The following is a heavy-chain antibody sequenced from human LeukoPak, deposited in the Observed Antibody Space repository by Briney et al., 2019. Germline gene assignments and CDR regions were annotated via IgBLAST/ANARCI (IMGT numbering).Heavy chain of an antibody. D-gene: IGHD4-23*01. V-gene: IGHV3-7*01. Sequence: GGSLRLSCAASGFTFSSYWMSWVRQAPGKGLEWVANIKQDGSEKYYVDSVRGRFTISRDDAKKSLYLQMNSLRAEDTAVYYCVREADGGNSWFDSWGQGTLVTVSS. CDR1: GFTFSSYW. CDR2: IKQDGSEK. CDR3: VREADGGNSWFDS. J-gene: IGHJ5*01.